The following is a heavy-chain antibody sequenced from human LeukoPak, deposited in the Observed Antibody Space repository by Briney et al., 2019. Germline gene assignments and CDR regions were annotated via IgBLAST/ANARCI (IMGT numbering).Heavy chain of an antibody. D-gene: IGHD3-22*01. J-gene: IGHJ6*03. V-gene: IGHV3-30*02. CDR3: AKDYYDSSGPPGDYYYYYMDV. CDR2: IRYDGSNK. Sequence: GGSLRLSCAASGFIFSSYGMHWVRQAPGKGLEWVAFIRYDGSNKYYADSVKGRFTISRDNSKNTLYLQMNSLRAEDTAVYYCAKDYYDSSGPPGDYYYYYMDVWGKGTTVTISS. CDR1: GFIFSSYG.